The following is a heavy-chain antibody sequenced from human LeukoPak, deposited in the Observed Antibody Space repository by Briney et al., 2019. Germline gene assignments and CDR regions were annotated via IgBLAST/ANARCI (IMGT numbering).Heavy chain of an antibody. CDR2: IYHSGST. CDR1: GGSISSGGYS. V-gene: IGHV4-30-2*01. D-gene: IGHD4-17*01. CDR3: ARAAVTSDAFDI. Sequence: SETLSLTCAVSGGSISSGGYSWSWIRQPPGKGLEWIGYIYHSGSTYCNPSLESRVTISVDRSKNQFSLKLSSVTAADTAVYYCARAAVTSDAFDIWGQGTMVTVSS. J-gene: IGHJ3*02.